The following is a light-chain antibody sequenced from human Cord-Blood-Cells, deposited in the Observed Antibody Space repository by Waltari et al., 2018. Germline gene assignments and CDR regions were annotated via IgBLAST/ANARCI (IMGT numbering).Light chain of an antibody. CDR3: QQRSNWPPYT. CDR2: DAS. CDR1: QSVSSY. Sequence: EIVFTQSPATLSLSPGERATLSCRASQSVSSYLAWYQQKPGQAPRLLIYDASNRATGIPARFSGSGSWTDFTLIISSLEPEDFAVYYCQQRSNWPPYTFGQGTKLEIK. V-gene: IGKV3-11*01. J-gene: IGKJ2*01.